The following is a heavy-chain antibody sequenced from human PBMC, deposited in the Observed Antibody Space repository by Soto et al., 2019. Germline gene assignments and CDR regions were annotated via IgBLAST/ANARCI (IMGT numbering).Heavy chain of an antibody. J-gene: IGHJ4*02. Sequence: QVQLQESGPGLVKPSQTLSLTCTVSGGSFRSGDYYWSWIRQSPGKGLEWIGYIYYSASTHYNPSLRSRVTISLDTSKNQFFLKLSSVTAADTAVYYCVRDNYGDYDYWGQGTLVTVSS. CDR2: IYYSAST. V-gene: IGHV4-30-4*01. D-gene: IGHD4-17*01. CDR3: VRDNYGDYDY. CDR1: GGSFRSGDYY.